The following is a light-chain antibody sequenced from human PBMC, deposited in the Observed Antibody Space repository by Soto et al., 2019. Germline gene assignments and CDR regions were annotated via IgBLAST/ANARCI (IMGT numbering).Light chain of an antibody. CDR2: DAS. Sequence: EIVLTQSPATLSLSPVERATLSCRASQSVSSYLAWYQQKPGQAPRLLIYDASNRATGIPARFSGSGSGTDFTLTISSLQPEDFATYYCQQSYSTPITFGQGTRLEIK. J-gene: IGKJ5*01. CDR1: QSVSSY. V-gene: IGKV3-11*01. CDR3: QQSYSTPIT.